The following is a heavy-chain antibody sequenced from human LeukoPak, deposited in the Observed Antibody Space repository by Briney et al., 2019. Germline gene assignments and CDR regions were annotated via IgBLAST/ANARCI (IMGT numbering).Heavy chain of an antibody. D-gene: IGHD5-12*01. V-gene: IGHV3-23*01. J-gene: IGHJ6*02. Sequence: PGGSLRLSCAASGFTFSSYAMSWVRQAPGKGLEWVSAISGSGGSTYYADSVKGRFTISRDNSKNTLYLQMNSLRAEDTAVYYRAKAGGGYDLYYYYYYGMDVWGQGTTVTVSS. CDR3: AKAGGGYDLYYYYYYGMDV. CDR2: ISGSGGST. CDR1: GFTFSSYA.